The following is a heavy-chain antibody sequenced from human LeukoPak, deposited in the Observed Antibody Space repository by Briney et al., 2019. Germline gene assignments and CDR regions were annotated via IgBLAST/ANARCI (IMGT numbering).Heavy chain of an antibody. CDR3: ASEYMDISF. D-gene: IGHD2-2*03. CDR1: GFTFSTYS. V-gene: IGHV3-21*01. J-gene: IGHJ4*02. CDR2: IRRDSSQM. Sequence: GGSLRLSCAASGFTFSTYSMNWVRQAPGKGLEWVSSIRRDSSQMYYADSVKGRFTVSRDNAKNSLYLEMNNLRAEDTALCYCASEYMDISFWGQGTLVTVSS.